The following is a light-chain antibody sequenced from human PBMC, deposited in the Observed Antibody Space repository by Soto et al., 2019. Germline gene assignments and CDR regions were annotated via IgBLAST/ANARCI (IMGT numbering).Light chain of an antibody. CDR2: DAS. CDR3: QQYTSYLWT. J-gene: IGKJ1*01. V-gene: IGKV1-5*01. CDR1: QSISSW. Sequence: EIQMTQSPSTLSASVGDRVTITCRASQSISSWLAWYQQKPGKAPKLLIYDASSLESGVPSRFSGSGSGTEFTLTISSLQPDDFATYSCQQYTSYLWTFGQGTKVDIX.